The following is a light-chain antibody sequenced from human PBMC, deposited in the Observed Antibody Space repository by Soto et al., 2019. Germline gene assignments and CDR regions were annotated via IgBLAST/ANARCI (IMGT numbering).Light chain of an antibody. Sequence: IQLTQSPSSLSASVGDRVTITCRASQGISNFLAWYKQKPGKAPKLLIYAASTKATGVPARFTGSGSRTDFNLTITILQSEDFAVYYCQQYYHWPRTFGQGTKVEIK. CDR1: QGISNF. J-gene: IGKJ1*01. V-gene: IGKV1-NL1*01. CDR3: QQYYHWPRT. CDR2: AAS.